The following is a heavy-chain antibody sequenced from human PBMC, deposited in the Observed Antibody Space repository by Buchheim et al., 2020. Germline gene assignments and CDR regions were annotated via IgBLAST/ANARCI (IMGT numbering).Heavy chain of an antibody. Sequence: QVQLVESGGGVVQPGRSLRLSCAASGFTFSSYGMHWVRQAPGKGLEWVAVISYDGSNKYYADSVKGRFTISRDNSKNTLYLQMNSLRAEDTAVYYCAEGEKGEQLVLRGHYWGQGTL. D-gene: IGHD6-13*01. V-gene: IGHV3-30*03. CDR3: AEGEKGEQLVLRGHY. J-gene: IGHJ4*02. CDR2: ISYDGSNK. CDR1: GFTFSSYG.